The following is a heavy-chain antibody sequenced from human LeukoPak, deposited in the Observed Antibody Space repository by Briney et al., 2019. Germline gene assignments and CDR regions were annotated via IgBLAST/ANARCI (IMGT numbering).Heavy chain of an antibody. V-gene: IGHV1-69*13. D-gene: IGHD4-17*01. CDR2: IIPIFGRA. J-gene: IGHJ4*02. CDR1: GGTFSSYA. CDR3: ARATYGDYFSIDY. Sequence: VKVSCKGCGGTFSSYAISWVGQGTGKGLEWMGGIIPIFGRANYAQKFQGRVTITADESTSTAYMELSSLRSEDTAVYYCARATYGDYFSIDYWGQGTLVTVSS.